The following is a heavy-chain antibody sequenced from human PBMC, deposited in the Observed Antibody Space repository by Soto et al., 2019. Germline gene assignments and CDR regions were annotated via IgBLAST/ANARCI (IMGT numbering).Heavy chain of an antibody. V-gene: IGHV3-30*18. J-gene: IGHJ6*02. D-gene: IGHD6-13*01. CDR3: AKDLLAAAGSYYYYYYGMDV. CDR2: ISYDGSNK. Sequence: GGSRRLSCAASGFTFSSYVMHWVRQAPGKGLEWVAVISYDGSNKYYADSVKGRFTISRDNSKNTLYLQMNSLRAEDTAVYYCAKDLLAAAGSYYYYYYGMDVWGQGTTVTVS. CDR1: GFTFSSYV.